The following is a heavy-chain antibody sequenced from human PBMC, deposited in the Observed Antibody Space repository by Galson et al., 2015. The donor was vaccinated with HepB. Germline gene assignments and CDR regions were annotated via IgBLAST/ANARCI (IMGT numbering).Heavy chain of an antibody. J-gene: IGHJ4*02. V-gene: IGHV1-18*01. CDR3: AREAPLYYYDSSGYMPFDY. CDR1: GYTFTSYG. D-gene: IGHD3-22*01. Sequence: SVKVSCKASGYTFTSYGISWVRQAPGQGLEWMGWISAYNGNTNYAQKLQGRVTMTIDTSTSTAYMELRSLRSDDTAVYYCAREAPLYYYDSSGYMPFDYWGQGTLVTVSS. CDR2: ISAYNGNT.